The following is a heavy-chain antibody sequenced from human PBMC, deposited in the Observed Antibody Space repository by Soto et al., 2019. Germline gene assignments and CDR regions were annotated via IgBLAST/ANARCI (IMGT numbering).Heavy chain of an antibody. V-gene: IGHV4-39*01. D-gene: IGHD2-2*01. Sequence: SETLSLTCTVSGGSISSSSYYWGWIRQPPGKGLEWIGSIYYSGSTYYNPSLKSRVTISVDTSKNQFSLKLSSVTAADTAVYYCARLPHSEVHIVVVPAVGAFDIWGQGTMVTVSS. CDR3: ARLPHSEVHIVVVPAVGAFDI. J-gene: IGHJ3*02. CDR2: IYYSGST. CDR1: GGSISSSSYY.